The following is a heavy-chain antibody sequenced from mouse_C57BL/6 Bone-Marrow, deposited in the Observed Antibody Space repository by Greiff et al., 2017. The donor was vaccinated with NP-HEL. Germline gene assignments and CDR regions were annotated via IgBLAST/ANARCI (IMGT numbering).Heavy chain of an antibody. CDR1: GFSLTSYG. D-gene: IGHD1-1*01. CDR2: IWSGGST. V-gene: IGHV2-2*01. CDR3: ARLDGSSPYAMDY. J-gene: IGHJ4*01. Sequence: QVQLQQSGPGLVQPSQSLSITCTVSGFSLTSYGVHWVRQSPGKGLEWLGVIWSGGSTDYNAAFISRLSISKDNSKSQVFFKMNSLQADDTAIYYCARLDGSSPYAMDYWGQGTSVTVSS.